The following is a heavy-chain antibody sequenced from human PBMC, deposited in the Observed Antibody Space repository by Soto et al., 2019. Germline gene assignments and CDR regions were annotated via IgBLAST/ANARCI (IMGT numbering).Heavy chain of an antibody. D-gene: IGHD6-19*01. CDR1: GASVSSGNHY. CDR3: ARGWDANS. V-gene: IGHV4-61*01. J-gene: IGHJ4*02. CDR2: IYHSGIT. Sequence: QVQMQESGPGLVKPSETLSLTCTVSGASVSSGNHYWGWIRQSPGKGLEYIGNIYHSGITKYNPSIKSRVTISADTSRNQFSLKVSSVTAADTAVYYCARGWDANSWGQGTLVTVSS.